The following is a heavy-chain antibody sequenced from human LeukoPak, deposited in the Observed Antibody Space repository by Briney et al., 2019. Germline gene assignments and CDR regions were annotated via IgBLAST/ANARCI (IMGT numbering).Heavy chain of an antibody. CDR3: ARGRIVVVPAAPQDYYYYMDV. CDR2: INPSGGST. CDR1: GYTFTSYY. D-gene: IGHD2-2*01. Sequence: ASVKVSCKASGYTFTSYYMHWVRQAPGQGLEWMGIINPSGGSTSYAQKFQGRVTMTRDMSTSTVYMELSSLRSEDTAVYYCARGRIVVVPAAPQDYYYYMDVWGKGTTVTISS. J-gene: IGHJ6*03. V-gene: IGHV1-46*01.